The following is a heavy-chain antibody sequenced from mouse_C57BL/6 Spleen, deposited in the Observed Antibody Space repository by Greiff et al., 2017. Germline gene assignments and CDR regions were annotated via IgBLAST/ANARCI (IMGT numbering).Heavy chain of an antibody. J-gene: IGHJ3*01. CDR3: ARSNYYGSSYVGFAY. D-gene: IGHD1-1*01. CDR1: GYTFTDYN. V-gene: IGHV1-18*01. CDR2: INPNNGGT. Sequence: VQLQQSGPELVKPGASVKIPCEASGYTFTDYNMDWVKQSHGKSLEWIGDINPNNGGTIYNQKFKGKATLTVDKSSSTAYMELRSLTSEDTAVYYCARSNYYGSSYVGFAYWGQGTLVTVSA.